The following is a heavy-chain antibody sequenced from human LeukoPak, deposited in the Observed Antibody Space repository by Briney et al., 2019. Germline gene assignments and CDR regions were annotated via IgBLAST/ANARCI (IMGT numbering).Heavy chain of an antibody. J-gene: IGHJ4*02. Sequence: PGGSLRLSCAASGFIFSDHYMSWVRLAPGKGLEWVSYISSGGSITHYADSVKGRFTISRDNAKNSLYLQMNSLRAEDTAVYYCARDRAPRTIFGVVIMFDYWGQGTLVTVSS. D-gene: IGHD3-3*01. CDR2: ISSGGSIT. CDR3: ARDRAPRTIFGVVIMFDY. V-gene: IGHV3-11*04. CDR1: GFIFSDHY.